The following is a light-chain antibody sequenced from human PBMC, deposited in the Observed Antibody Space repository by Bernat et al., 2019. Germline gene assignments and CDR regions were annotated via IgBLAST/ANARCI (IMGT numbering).Light chain of an antibody. CDR2: GTS. CDR1: QDIRND. V-gene: IGKV1-6*01. J-gene: IGKJ4*01. CDR3: LQDSTYPLT. Sequence: AIQMTQSPSSLSASIGDRVTITCRASQDIRNDLGWYQQKPGKAPKVLMYGTSILESGVPSRFSGSGSGTEFTLIIDSLQPEDTATYYCLQDSTYPLTFCGGTTVEVK.